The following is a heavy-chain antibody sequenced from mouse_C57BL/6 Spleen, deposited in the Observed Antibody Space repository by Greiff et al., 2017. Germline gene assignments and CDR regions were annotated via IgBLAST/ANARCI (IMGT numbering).Heavy chain of an antibody. CDR1: GFTFSDYG. CDR2: ISSGSSTI. J-gene: IGHJ2*01. V-gene: IGHV5-17*01. Sequence: EVKVVESGGGSVKPGGSLKLSCAASGFTFSDYGMHWVRQAPEKGLEWVAYISSGSSTIYYADTVKGRFTISRDNAKNTLFLQMASLRSYDTAMYYCARLRNYFDYWGQGTTLTVSS. CDR3: ARLRNYFDY.